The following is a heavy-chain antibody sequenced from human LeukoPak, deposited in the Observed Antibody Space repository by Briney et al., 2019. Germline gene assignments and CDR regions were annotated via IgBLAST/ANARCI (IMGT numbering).Heavy chain of an antibody. CDR1: GFTFSSYS. CDR3: ANDAVGYCSGGSCYSPHY. V-gene: IGHV3-21*01. CDR2: ISSSSSYI. D-gene: IGHD2-15*01. J-gene: IGHJ4*02. Sequence: PGGSLRLSCAASGFTFSSYSMNWVRQAPGKGLEWVSSISSSSSYIYYADSVKGRFTISRDNSKNTLYLQMNSLRAEDTAVYYCANDAVGYCSGGSCYSPHYWGQGTLVTVSS.